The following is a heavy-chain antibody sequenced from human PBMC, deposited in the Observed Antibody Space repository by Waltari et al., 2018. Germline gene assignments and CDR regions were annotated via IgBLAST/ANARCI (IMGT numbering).Heavy chain of an antibody. CDR3: AKDLSMRVLGAFDI. Sequence: EVQLLESGGGLVQPGGSLRLSCAASGFTFSSYAMSWVRQAPGKGLEWGSAFRGSGGSTYYGASVKGRFTISRDNSKNALYLQMNSLRAEDTAVYYCAKDLSMRVLGAFDIWGQGTMVTVSS. CDR2: FRGSGGST. CDR1: GFTFSSYA. V-gene: IGHV3-23*01. J-gene: IGHJ3*02. D-gene: IGHD1-1*01.